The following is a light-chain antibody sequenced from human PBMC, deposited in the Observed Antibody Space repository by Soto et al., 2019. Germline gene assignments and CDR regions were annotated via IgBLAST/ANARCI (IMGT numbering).Light chain of an antibody. Sequence: QSVLTQPPSASGSPGQSVTISCTGTSSDVGGYNYVSWYQHHPGKAPKLMIYEVSRRPSGVPDRFSGSKSGNTASLTVSGLQAEDEADYYCSSYTTSSTVVFGTGTKVTVL. J-gene: IGLJ1*01. V-gene: IGLV2-8*01. CDR3: SSYTTSSTVV. CDR2: EVS. CDR1: SSDVGGYNY.